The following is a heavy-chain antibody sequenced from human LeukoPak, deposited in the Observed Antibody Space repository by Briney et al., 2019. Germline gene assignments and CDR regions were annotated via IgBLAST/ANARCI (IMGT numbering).Heavy chain of an antibody. V-gene: IGHV1-2*06. J-gene: IGHJ4*02. Sequence: ASVKVSCKASGYTFAGYFIHWVRQAPGQGLEWMGRINPHSGVTEYAQKFQGRVTMSRDTSITTAYVEVSRLISDDTAVYYCARDLPSTPNWELDYWGQGTLVTVSP. CDR2: INPHSGVT. CDR3: ARDLPSTPNWELDY. CDR1: GYTFAGYF. D-gene: IGHD1-26*01.